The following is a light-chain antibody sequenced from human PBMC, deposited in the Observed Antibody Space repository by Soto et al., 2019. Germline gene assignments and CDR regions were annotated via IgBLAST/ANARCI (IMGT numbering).Light chain of an antibody. Sequence: DIQLTQSPSFLSASVGDRVTITCRASQGISSYLAWYQLKPGKAPKRLIYAASTLQSGVPSRFSGSGSGTEFTLTISSLQPEDVATYYCLQLNTYPWTFGQGTKVDIK. J-gene: IGKJ1*01. CDR2: AAS. CDR3: LQLNTYPWT. V-gene: IGKV1-9*01. CDR1: QGISSY.